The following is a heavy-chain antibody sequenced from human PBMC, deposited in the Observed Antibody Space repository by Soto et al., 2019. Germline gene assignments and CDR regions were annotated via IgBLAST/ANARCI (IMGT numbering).Heavy chain of an antibody. CDR2: IIPIFGTA. Sequence: QVQLVQSGAEVKKPGSSVKVSCKASGGTFSSYAISWVRQAPGQGLEWMGGIIPIFGTANYAQKFQGRVTITADESTSTAYMELSSLRSEDTAVYYCARAGGYCSGGSCYLLYYYGMDVWGQGTTVTVSS. J-gene: IGHJ6*02. CDR1: GGTFSSYA. D-gene: IGHD2-15*01. CDR3: ARAGGYCSGGSCYLLYYYGMDV. V-gene: IGHV1-69*01.